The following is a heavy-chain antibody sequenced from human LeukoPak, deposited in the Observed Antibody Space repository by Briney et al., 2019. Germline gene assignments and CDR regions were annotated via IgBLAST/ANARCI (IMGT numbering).Heavy chain of an antibody. J-gene: IGHJ4*02. V-gene: IGHV4-59*01. D-gene: IGHD3-9*01. CDR1: GGSISSYY. CDR3: ARAPRGYYDILTGYYNAYYFDY. CDR2: IYYSGST. Sequence: SETLSLTCTVSGGSISSYYWSWIRQPPGKGLEWIGYIYYSGSTNYNPSLKSRVTISVDTSKNQFSLKLSSVTAADTAVYYCARAPRGYYDILTGYYNAYYFDYWGQGTLVTVSS.